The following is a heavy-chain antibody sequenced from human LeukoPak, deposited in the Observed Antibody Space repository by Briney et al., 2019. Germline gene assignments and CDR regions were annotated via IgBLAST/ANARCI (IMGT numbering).Heavy chain of an antibody. D-gene: IGHD2-8*02. Sequence: PSETLSLTCTVSGGSISSYYWSWIRQPAGKGLKWIGRIYTSGSTNYNPSLKSRVTMSVDTSKNQFSLKLSSVTAADTAVYYCARSRVGYCTGGVCPWYFDLWGRGTLVTVSS. CDR1: GGSISSYY. V-gene: IGHV4-4*07. J-gene: IGHJ2*01. CDR2: IYTSGST. CDR3: ARSRVGYCTGGVCPWYFDL.